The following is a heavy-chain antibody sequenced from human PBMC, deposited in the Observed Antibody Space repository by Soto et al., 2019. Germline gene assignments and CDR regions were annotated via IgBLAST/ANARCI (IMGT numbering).Heavy chain of an antibody. J-gene: IGHJ5*02. D-gene: IGHD3-16*01. CDR3: TRGAKESYPFSRRFDP. CDR2: ITDSGGDK. Sequence: GGSLRLSCVASGITFWSRAMSWVRQAPGEGLEWVSTITDSGGDKKYADSVRGRFTISRDNSKNTLYLQMSSLRAEDSAVYYCTRGAKESYPFSRRFDPWGQGTLVTVSS. V-gene: IGHV3-23*01. CDR1: GITFWSRA.